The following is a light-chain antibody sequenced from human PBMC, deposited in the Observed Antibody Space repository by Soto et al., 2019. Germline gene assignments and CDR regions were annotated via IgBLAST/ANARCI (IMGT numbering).Light chain of an antibody. CDR3: LQYYRPHQT. J-gene: IGKJ1*01. CDR2: WAS. CDR1: QSILYTSSGNNY. V-gene: IGKV4-1*01. Sequence: DIVMTQSPDSLAVSLGERATINCKSSQSILYTSSGNNYLAWYQHKPGQPPKLLIYWASTRVSGVPDRFSGRGSGTDFTLTISSLQAEDVEVYYCLQYYRPHQTFGKGAKVNI.